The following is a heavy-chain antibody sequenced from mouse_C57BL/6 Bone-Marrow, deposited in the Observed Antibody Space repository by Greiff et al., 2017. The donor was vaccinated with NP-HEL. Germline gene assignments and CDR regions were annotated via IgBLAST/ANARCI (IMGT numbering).Heavy chain of an antibody. Sequence: QVQLQQPGAELVKPGASVKLSCKASGYTFTSYWMQWVKQRPGQGLEWIGEIDPSDSYTNYNQKFKGKATLTVDTSSSTAYMQLSSLTSEDSAVYYCARECWFAYWGQGTLVTVSA. CDR3: ARECWFAY. CDR1: GYTFTSYW. CDR2: IDPSDSYT. J-gene: IGHJ3*01. V-gene: IGHV1-50*01.